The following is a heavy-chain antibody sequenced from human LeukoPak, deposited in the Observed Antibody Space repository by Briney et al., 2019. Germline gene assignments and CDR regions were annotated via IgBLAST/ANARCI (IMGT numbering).Heavy chain of an antibody. Sequence: PGGSLRLSCAASGFTFSDYYMSWIRQAPGKGLEWVSYISSSGSTIYYADSVKGRFTISRDNAKNSLYLQMNSLRAEDTALYYCAKASTYDILTATSPGNAFDIWGQGTMVTVSS. CDR3: AKASTYDILTATSPGNAFDI. D-gene: IGHD3-9*01. CDR1: GFTFSDYY. J-gene: IGHJ3*02. V-gene: IGHV3-11*01. CDR2: ISSSGSTI.